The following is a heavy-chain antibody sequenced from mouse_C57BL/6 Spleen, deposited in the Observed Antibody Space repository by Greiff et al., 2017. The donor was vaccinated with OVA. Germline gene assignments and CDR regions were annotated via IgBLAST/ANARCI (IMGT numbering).Heavy chain of an antibody. CDR1: GYTFTSYG. Sequence: QVQLKESGAELARPGASVKLSCKASGYTFTSYGISWVKQRTGQGLEWIGEIYPRSGNTYYNEKFKGKAILTADKSSSTAYMELRSLTSEDSAVYFCARRGNYSNYFDYWGQGTTLTVSS. J-gene: IGHJ2*01. CDR2: IYPRSGNT. D-gene: IGHD2-5*01. CDR3: ARRGNYSNYFDY. V-gene: IGHV1-81*01.